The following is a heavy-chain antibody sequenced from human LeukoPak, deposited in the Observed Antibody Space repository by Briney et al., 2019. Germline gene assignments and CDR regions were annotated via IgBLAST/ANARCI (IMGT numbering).Heavy chain of an antibody. CDR1: GGSISSSNW. CDR3: ARVRHQWLVPDYYFDY. D-gene: IGHD6-19*01. J-gene: IGHJ4*02. CDR2: IYHSGST. Sequence: SGTLSLTCAVSGGSISSSNWWRWVRQPPGKGLEWIGEIYHSGSTNYNPSLKSRVTISVDKSKNQFSLKLSSVTAADTAVYYCARVRHQWLVPDYYFDYWGQGTLVTVSS. V-gene: IGHV4-4*02.